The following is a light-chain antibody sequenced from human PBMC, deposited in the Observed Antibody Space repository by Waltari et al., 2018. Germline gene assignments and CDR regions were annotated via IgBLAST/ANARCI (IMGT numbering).Light chain of an antibody. CDR2: EVS. Sequence: QSALTQPASVSGSLGQSISISCIGTSSDIGAYNHVSWYQHHPGKVPKLLIYEVSNRPSGVSDRFSGSKSGNTASLTISGLQAEDEADYYCSSYTTTTAWVFGGGTELTVL. V-gene: IGLV2-14*01. CDR3: SSYTTTTAWV. J-gene: IGLJ3*02. CDR1: SSDIGAYNH.